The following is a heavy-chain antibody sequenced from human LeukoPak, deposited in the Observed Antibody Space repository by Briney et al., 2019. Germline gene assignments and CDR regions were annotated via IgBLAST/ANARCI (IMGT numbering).Heavy chain of an antibody. CDR2: IYHSGST. D-gene: IGHD6-19*01. Sequence: SETLSLTCAVSGGSISSGGYSWSWIRQPPGKGLEWIGYIYHSGSTYYNPSLKSRVTISVDTSKNQFSLKLSSVTAADTAVYYCARHRLRLVPLLVRGFDPWGQGTLVTASS. CDR3: ARHRLRLVPLLVRGFDP. V-gene: IGHV4-30-2*01. J-gene: IGHJ5*02. CDR1: GGSISSGGYS.